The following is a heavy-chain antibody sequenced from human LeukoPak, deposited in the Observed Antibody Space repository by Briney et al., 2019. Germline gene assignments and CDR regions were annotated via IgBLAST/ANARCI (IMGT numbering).Heavy chain of an antibody. V-gene: IGHV3-7*01. CDR3: ARAYGYYYDSSGFLDY. J-gene: IGHJ4*02. CDR2: IKQDGSEK. CDR1: GFTFSSYW. Sequence: AGGSLRLSCAASGFTFSSYWMSWVRQAPGKGLEWVANIKQDGSEKYYVDSVKGRFTISRDNAKNSLYLQMNSLRAEDTAVYYCARAYGYYYDSSGFLDYWGQGTLVTVSS. D-gene: IGHD3-22*01.